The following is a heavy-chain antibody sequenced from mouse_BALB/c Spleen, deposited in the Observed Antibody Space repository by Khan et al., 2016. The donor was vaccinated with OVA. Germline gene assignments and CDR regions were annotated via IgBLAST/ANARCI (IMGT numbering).Heavy chain of an antibody. CDR2: TWGDGST. V-gene: IGHV2-3*01. CDR1: GFSLSNYG. J-gene: IGHJ4*01. CDR3: AKFTPEYYSMDY. Sequence: QVQLQQSGPGLVAPSQSLSITYTVSGFSLSNYGVSWVHQPPGKGLEWLGVTWGDGSTNYHSALISRLIITKDNSKRQVFLKLNSLQTDDTATYYCAKFTPEYYSMDYWGQGTSVTVSS. D-gene: IGHD1-1*01.